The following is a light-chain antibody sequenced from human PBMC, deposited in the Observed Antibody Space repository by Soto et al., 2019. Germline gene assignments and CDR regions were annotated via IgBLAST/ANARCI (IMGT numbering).Light chain of an antibody. CDR2: DVS. J-gene: IGLJ1*01. CDR3: SSFTSSSTFV. CDR1: SRDVGRYNY. Sequence: QPASVSGSPGQSITISCTGTSRDVGRYNYVSWFQQHPGKAPKLMIFDVSNWPSGVSDRFSGSKSGNTASLTISGLQAEDEADYYCSSFTSSSTFVFGTGTKLTVL. V-gene: IGLV2-14*01.